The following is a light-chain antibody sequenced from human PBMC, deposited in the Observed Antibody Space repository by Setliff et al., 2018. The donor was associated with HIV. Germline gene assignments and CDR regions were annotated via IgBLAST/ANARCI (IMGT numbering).Light chain of an antibody. CDR2: EAS. V-gene: IGKV3-15*01. CDR3: QQYNIWYT. J-gene: IGKJ5*01. Sequence: EVLMTQSPATLSVSPGERATLSCRASQSVTSNLAWYQQKPGQAPRLLIYEASTRATGISARFTGSGSGTEFTLTISSLQAEDIAVYYCQQYNIWYTFGQGTRLEIK. CDR1: QSVTSN.